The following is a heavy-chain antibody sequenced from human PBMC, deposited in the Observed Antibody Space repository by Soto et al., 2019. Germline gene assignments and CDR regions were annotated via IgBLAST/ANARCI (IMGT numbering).Heavy chain of an antibody. D-gene: IGHD3-3*01. Sequence: SETLSLTCTVSVGSISSYYWSWIRQPPGKGLEWSGYIYYSGSTNYNPSLKSRVTISVDTSKTQFSLKLPSVTAADTAVYYCASIRYYDFWSGYYLRYYYGMDVWGQGTTVTASS. CDR3: ASIRYYDFWSGYYLRYYYGMDV. CDR1: VGSISSYY. J-gene: IGHJ6*02. CDR2: IYYSGST. V-gene: IGHV4-59*12.